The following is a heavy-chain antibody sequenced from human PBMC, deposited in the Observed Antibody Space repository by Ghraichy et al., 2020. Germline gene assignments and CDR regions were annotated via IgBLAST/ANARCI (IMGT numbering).Heavy chain of an antibody. J-gene: IGHJ4*02. D-gene: IGHD3-16*01. CDR3: ARDQGAGGTQLDY. Sequence: GGSLRLSCAASGFTFSSYAMHWVRQAPGKGLEWVAVISYDGSNKYYADSVKSRFTISRDNSKNTLYLQMNSLRAEDTAVYYCARDQGAGGTQLDYWGQGTLVTVSS. CDR2: ISYDGSNK. CDR1: GFTFSSYA. V-gene: IGHV3-30-3*01.